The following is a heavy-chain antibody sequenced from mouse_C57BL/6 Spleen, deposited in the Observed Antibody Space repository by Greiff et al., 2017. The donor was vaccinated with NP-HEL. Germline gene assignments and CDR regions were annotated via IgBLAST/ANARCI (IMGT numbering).Heavy chain of an antibody. Sequence: EVKVEESGGGLVKPGGSLKLSCAASGFTFSDYGMHWVRQAPEKGLEWVAYISSGSSTIYYADTVKGRFTISRDNAKNTLFLQMTSLRSEDTAMYYCARTPTVVAPLDWGTGTTVTVSS. CDR3: ARTPTVVAPLD. J-gene: IGHJ1*03. V-gene: IGHV5-17*01. D-gene: IGHD1-1*01. CDR2: ISSGSSTI. CDR1: GFTFSDYG.